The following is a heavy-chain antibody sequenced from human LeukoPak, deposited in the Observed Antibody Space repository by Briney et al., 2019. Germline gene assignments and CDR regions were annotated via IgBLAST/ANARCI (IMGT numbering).Heavy chain of an antibody. D-gene: IGHD3-22*01. CDR3: AGLVGRYSSGLYYYYFDY. CDR2: IHYSGSI. Sequence: SETLSLTCTVSGGSISSSSYYWGWIRQPPGKGLEWIGSIHYSGSIYYNPSLKSRVTISIDKSKNQFFLNLSSVTAADTAVYYCAGLVGRYSSGLYYYYFDYWGQGTLVTVSS. J-gene: IGHJ4*02. V-gene: IGHV4-39*07. CDR1: GGSISSSSYY.